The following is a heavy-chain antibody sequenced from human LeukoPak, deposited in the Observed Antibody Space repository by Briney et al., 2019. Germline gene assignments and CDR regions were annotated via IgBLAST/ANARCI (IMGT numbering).Heavy chain of an antibody. CDR2: IKQDGSEK. CDR3: AKDFHRLGEFDAFDI. V-gene: IGHV3-7*01. D-gene: IGHD3-16*01. CDR1: GFTFSSYW. J-gene: IGHJ3*02. Sequence: PGGSLRLSCAASGFTFSSYWMSWVRQAPGKGLEWVANIKQDGSEKYYVDSVKGRFTISRDNAKNSLYLQMNSLRAEDTAVYYCAKDFHRLGEFDAFDIWGQGTMVTVSS.